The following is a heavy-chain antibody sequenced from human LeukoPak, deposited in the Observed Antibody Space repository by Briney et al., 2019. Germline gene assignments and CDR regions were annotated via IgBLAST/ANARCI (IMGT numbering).Heavy chain of an antibody. Sequence: SETLSLTCAVSGGSISSGGYSWSWIRQPPGKGLEWIGYIYHSGSTYYNPSLKSRVTISVDRSKNQFSLKLSSVTAADTAVYYCASSGSYLRYFDYWGQGTLVTVSS. CDR2: IYHSGST. CDR1: GGSISSGGYS. V-gene: IGHV4-30-2*01. CDR3: ASSGSYLRYFDY. D-gene: IGHD1-26*01. J-gene: IGHJ4*02.